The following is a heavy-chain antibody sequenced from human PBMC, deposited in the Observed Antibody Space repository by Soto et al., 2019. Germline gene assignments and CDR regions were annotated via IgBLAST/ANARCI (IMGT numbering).Heavy chain of an antibody. J-gene: IGHJ6*02. V-gene: IGHV1-69*13. Sequence: ASVKVSCKASGGTFSSYAMNWVRQAPGQGLEWMGGIIPMFGTADYAQKFQARVTITADESTSTAYMELSSLTSEDTAVYYCARPVLMDRGGRYYYGMDVWGQGTTVTVSS. CDR2: IIPMFGTA. CDR1: GGTFSSYA. CDR3: ARPVLMDRGGRYYYGMDV. D-gene: IGHD2-15*01.